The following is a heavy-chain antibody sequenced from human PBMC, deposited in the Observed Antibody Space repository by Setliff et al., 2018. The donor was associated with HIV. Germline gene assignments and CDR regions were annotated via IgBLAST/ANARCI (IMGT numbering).Heavy chain of an antibody. CDR2: IYYSGST. Sequence: SETLSLTCTVSGGSISSYYWSWIRQPPGKGLEWIGYIYYSGSTNYNPSLKSRVTISVDTSKNQFSLKLSSVTAADTAVYYCARALEWVATGAFDIWGQGTMVTV. J-gene: IGHJ3*02. V-gene: IGHV4-59*01. D-gene: IGHD1-1*01. CDR1: GGSISSYY. CDR3: ARALEWVATGAFDI.